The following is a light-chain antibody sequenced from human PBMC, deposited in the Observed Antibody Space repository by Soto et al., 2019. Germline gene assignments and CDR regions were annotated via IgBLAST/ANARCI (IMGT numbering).Light chain of an antibody. CDR3: YSYTSSSTRGV. V-gene: IGLV2-14*01. J-gene: IGLJ3*02. CDR1: SSDVGGYNY. Sequence: QSALTQPSSVSGSPGQSITISCTGTSSDVGGYNYVSWYQQHPGKAPKLMIYEVSNRPSGVPNRFSGSKYGNKASLTIYGLQAEDEADYYCYSYTSSSTRGVFGGGTTLTVL. CDR2: EVS.